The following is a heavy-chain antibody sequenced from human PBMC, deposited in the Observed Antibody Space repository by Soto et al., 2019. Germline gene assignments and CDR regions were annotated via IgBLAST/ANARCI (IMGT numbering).Heavy chain of an antibody. Sequence: SETLSLTFTVSGVSISSGNYYWSWIRQPPGKGLEWIGFISYSGTTHYSASLRSRVSISVDTSKNQFSLDLSSVTAADTAVYYCATMGTPVTGLYYFDYWGQGTLVS. D-gene: IGHD4-17*01. J-gene: IGHJ4*02. CDR1: GVSISSGNYY. CDR2: ISYSGTT. V-gene: IGHV4-30-4*01. CDR3: ATMGTPVTGLYYFDY.